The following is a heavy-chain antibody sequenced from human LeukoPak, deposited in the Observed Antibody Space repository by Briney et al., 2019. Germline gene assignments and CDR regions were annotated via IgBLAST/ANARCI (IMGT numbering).Heavy chain of an antibody. D-gene: IGHD1-26*01. Sequence: SETLSLTCTVSGYSISSGYYWGWIRQPPGKGLEWIGSIYHSGSTYYNPSLKSRVTISVDTSKNQFSLKLSSVTAADTAVYYCARDGGSYVARMYYFDYWGQGTLVTVSS. CDR1: GYSISSGYY. CDR3: ARDGGSYVARMYYFDY. V-gene: IGHV4-38-2*02. J-gene: IGHJ4*02. CDR2: IYHSGST.